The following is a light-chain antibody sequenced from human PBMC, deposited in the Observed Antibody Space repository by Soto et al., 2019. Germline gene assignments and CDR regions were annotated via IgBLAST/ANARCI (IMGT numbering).Light chain of an antibody. CDR2: EVS. J-gene: IGKJ4*01. Sequence: IVLTQTPLSLSVTPGQPASISRKSSQSLRHSDGRTYVYWYVQRPGQPPQLLIYEVSNRFSGVPDRFGGYGAGTDFTLEISRVEAEDVGIYYCMQTIQLPLTFGGGTKVEIK. V-gene: IGKV2D-29*01. CDR3: MQTIQLPLT. CDR1: QSLRHSDGRTY.